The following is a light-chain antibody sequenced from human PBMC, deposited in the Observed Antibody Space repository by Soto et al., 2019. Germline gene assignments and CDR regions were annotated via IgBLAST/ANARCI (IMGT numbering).Light chain of an antibody. CDR3: QQYDSVPLT. CDR2: DAS. Sequence: DIQLTQSPSSLSASVGDRVTITCQASQDIKNHLNWYQRKPGNAPNLLIYDASNVETRVPSRFTGSGPGTDFTFTISSLQPEDIATYYCQQYDSVPLTFGPGTKVNIK. V-gene: IGKV1-33*01. J-gene: IGKJ3*01. CDR1: QDIKNH.